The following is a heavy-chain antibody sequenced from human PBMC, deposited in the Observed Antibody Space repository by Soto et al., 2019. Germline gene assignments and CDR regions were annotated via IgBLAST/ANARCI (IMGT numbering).Heavy chain of an antibody. J-gene: IGHJ5*02. D-gene: IGHD3-10*01. CDR2: MNPNSGNT. CDR3: ARVRFGSGYNWFDP. CDR1: GYTFTSYD. Sequence: QVQLVQSGAEVKKPGASVKVSCKASGYTFTSYDINWVRQATGQGLEWMGWMNPNSGNTGYAQKFQGRVTMTRDTSITTAYMELSSLRSEDTAVYYCARVRFGSGYNWFDPWGQGTLVTVSS. V-gene: IGHV1-8*01.